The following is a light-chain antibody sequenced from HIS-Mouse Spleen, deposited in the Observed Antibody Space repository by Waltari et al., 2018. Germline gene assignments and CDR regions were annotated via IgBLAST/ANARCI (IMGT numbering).Light chain of an antibody. CDR3: YSTDSSGNHRV. CDR1: ASPNKY. V-gene: IGLV3-10*01. Sequence: SYELTNPPSVSVSPGQTARITCPGDASPNKYAFLYQQKSGQAPVLVIYEDSKRPSGIPERFSGSSSGTMATLTISGAQVEDEADYYCYSTDSSGNHRVFGGGTKLTVL. CDR2: EDS. J-gene: IGLJ2*01.